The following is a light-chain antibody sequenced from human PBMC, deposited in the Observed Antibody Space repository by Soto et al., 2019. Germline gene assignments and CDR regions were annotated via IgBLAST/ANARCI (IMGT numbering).Light chain of an antibody. Sequence: EIVMTQFPATLSVSPGERATLSCRASHSISTELAWYQQKPGQPPRLLIYSASTRATGVPARFTGSGSGSELTLTISGLQSEDFAVYYCQHGHNWPLTFGQGIRLEIK. CDR3: QHGHNWPLT. V-gene: IGKV3-15*01. CDR1: HSISTE. CDR2: SAS. J-gene: IGKJ2*01.